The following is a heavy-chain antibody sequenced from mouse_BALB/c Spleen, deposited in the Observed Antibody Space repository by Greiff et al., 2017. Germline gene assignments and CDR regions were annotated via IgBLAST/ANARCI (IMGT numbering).Heavy chain of an antibody. D-gene: IGHD1-2*01. J-gene: IGHJ1*01. V-gene: IGHV5-6-5*01. CDR2: ISSGGST. Sequence: EVQLVESGGGLVKPGGSLKLSCAASGFTFSSYAMSWVRQTPEKRLEWVASISSGGSTYYPDSVKGRFTISRDNARNILYLQMSSLRSEDTAMYYCARHGSWYFDVWGAGTTVTVSS. CDR1: GFTFSSYA. CDR3: ARHGSWYFDV.